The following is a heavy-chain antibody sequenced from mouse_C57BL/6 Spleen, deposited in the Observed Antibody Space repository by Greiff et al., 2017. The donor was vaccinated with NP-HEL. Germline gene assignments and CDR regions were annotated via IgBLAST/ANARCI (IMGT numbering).Heavy chain of an antibody. CDR2: ISYDGSN. CDR3: ARDPYDGNYYFDY. CDR1: GYSITSGYY. Sequence: EVQLVESGPGLVKPSQSLSLTCSVTGYSITSGYYWNWIRQFPGNKLEWMGYISYDGSNNYNPSLKNRISITRDTSKNQFFLKLNSVTTEDTATYYCARDPYDGNYYFDYWGQGTTLTVSS. D-gene: IGHD2-10*01. V-gene: IGHV3-6*01. J-gene: IGHJ2*01.